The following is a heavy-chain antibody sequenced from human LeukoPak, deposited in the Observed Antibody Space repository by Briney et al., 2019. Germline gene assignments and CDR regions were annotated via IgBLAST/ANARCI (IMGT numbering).Heavy chain of an antibody. CDR1: IGFLCIYY. CDR3: ARVQYQLLWNWFDP. Sequence: SETLSLTSTLSIGFLCIYYASWIRRPPQGGGEWSGYIYTSGCTKHNPPRKSRVTLSLDTSQYQFSLKLSSVTAAATPVYYCARVQYQLLWNWFDPWGQGTLVTVSS. D-gene: IGHD2-2*01. J-gene: IGHJ5*02. V-gene: IGHV4-4*09. CDR2: IYTSGCT.